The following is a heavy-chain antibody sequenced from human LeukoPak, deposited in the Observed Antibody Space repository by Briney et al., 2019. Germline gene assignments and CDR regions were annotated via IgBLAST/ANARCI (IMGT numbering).Heavy chain of an antibody. Sequence: GRSLRLSCAASGVTFSSYGMHWIRQGPGKGLERVAVISYDGSNKYYADSVKSRFTISRDNSKNTLYLQMNSLRAEDTAVYYCAKGRDWQWLYYFDYWGQGTLVTVSS. CDR1: GVTFSSYG. J-gene: IGHJ4*02. D-gene: IGHD6-19*01. V-gene: IGHV3-30*18. CDR3: AKGRDWQWLYYFDY. CDR2: ISYDGSNK.